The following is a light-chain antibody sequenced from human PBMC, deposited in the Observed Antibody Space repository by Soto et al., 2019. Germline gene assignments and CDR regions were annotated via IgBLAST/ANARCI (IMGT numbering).Light chain of an antibody. CDR2: DVS. Sequence: QSVLTQPASVSGSPGQSITISCTGTNSDVGGYNYVSWYQQHPGKAPKLMIYDVSNRPSGVFNRFSGSKSGNTASLTISGLQAEDEADYYCSSYTSSSTRVFGTGTKVTVL. CDR3: SSYTSSSTRV. V-gene: IGLV2-14*01. J-gene: IGLJ1*01. CDR1: NSDVGGYNY.